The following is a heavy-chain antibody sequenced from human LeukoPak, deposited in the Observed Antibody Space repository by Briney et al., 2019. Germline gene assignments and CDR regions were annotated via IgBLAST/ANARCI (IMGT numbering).Heavy chain of an antibody. V-gene: IGHV4-39*07. D-gene: IGHD6-19*01. Sequence: SETLSLTCTVSGGSMRSSSYSWGWIRQPPGKGLEWIGSSYYNGGTYYNPSLKSRVTISVDTSKNQFSLKLSSVTAADTAVYYCARGKEEQWLPGANWFDPWGQGTLVTVSS. J-gene: IGHJ5*02. CDR3: ARGKEEQWLPGANWFDP. CDR2: SYYNGGT. CDR1: GGSMRSSSYS.